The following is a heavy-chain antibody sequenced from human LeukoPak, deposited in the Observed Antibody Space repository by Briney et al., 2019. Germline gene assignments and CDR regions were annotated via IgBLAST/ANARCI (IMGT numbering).Heavy chain of an antibody. D-gene: IGHD2-2*01. V-gene: IGHV1-18*01. CDR3: ARDAPYIVVVPAAPRRGFDP. J-gene: IGHJ5*02. Sequence: ASVKVSCKASGYTFTSYGISWVRQASGQGLEWMGWISAYNGNTNYAQKLQGRVTMTTDTSTSTAYIELRSLRSDDTAVYYCARDAPYIVVVPAAPRRGFDPWGQGTLVTVSS. CDR1: GYTFTSYG. CDR2: ISAYNGNT.